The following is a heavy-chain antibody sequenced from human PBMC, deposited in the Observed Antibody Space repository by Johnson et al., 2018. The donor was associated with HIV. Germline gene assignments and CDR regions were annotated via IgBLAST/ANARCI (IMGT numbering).Heavy chain of an antibody. V-gene: IGHV3-53*01. CDR2: VTGTGGI. CDR3: ASFWATGAFDI. CDR1: GFTVSSNY. Sequence: VQLVESGGGLIQPGGSLRLSCAASGFTVSSNYMSWVRQAPGKGLEWVSGVTGTGGITYADSVKGRFTISRDNAKNTLYLQMNSLRAEDTAVYYCASFWATGAFDIWGQGTMVTVSS. J-gene: IGHJ3*02. D-gene: IGHD3-10*01.